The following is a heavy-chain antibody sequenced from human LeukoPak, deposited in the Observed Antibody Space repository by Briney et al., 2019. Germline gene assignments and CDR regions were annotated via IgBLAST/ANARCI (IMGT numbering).Heavy chain of an antibody. CDR1: GFTFSDYY. Sequence: GGSLRLSCAASGFTFSDYYMSWIRQASGKELEWVSYISSSGSTIYYADSVKGRFTISRDNAKNSLYLQMNSLRAEDTAVYYCAREMWRGFVDYWGQGTLVTVSS. D-gene: IGHD3-3*01. V-gene: IGHV3-11*01. CDR3: AREMWRGFVDY. CDR2: ISSSGSTI. J-gene: IGHJ4*02.